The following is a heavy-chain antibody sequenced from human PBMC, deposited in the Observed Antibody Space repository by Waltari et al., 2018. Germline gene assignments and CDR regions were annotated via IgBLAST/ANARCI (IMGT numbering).Heavy chain of an antibody. D-gene: IGHD6-19*01. CDR3: AKGLGRLVSGEFDY. V-gene: IGHV3-23*01. CDR1: GFTFSSYA. CDR2: ISGSGGST. J-gene: IGHJ4*02. Sequence: QLLESGGGLVQPGGSLRLSCAASGFTFSSYAMSWVRKAQGKGLEWVSAISGSGGSTYYADSVKGRFTISRDNSKNTLYLQMNSLRAEDTAVYYCAKGLGRLVSGEFDYWGQGTLVTVSS.